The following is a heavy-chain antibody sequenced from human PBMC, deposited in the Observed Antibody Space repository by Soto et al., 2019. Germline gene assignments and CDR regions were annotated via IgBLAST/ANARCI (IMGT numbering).Heavy chain of an antibody. CDR1: GGSISSSSYY. CDR3: ARRGSSRLYYYYYMDV. Sequence: SETLSLTCTVSGGSISSSSYYWGWIRQPPGKGLEWIGSIYYSGSTYYNPSLKSRVTISVDTSKNQFSLKLSSVTAADTAGYYCARRGSSRLYYYYYMDVWGKGTTVTVSS. V-gene: IGHV4-39*01. D-gene: IGHD3-16*01. CDR2: IYYSGST. J-gene: IGHJ6*03.